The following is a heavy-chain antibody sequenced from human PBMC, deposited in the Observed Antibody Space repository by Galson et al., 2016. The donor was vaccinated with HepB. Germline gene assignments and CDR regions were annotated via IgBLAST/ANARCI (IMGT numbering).Heavy chain of an antibody. Sequence: SLRLSCAASGFAFSDYYMSWIRQTPGKGPEWIAYISGRSTTIYLSDSVKGRFTVSRDNTKDSLFLHMADLRAEDTAIYFCARAREPETTMPTFDLWGQGVMVTVSS. CDR3: ARAREPETTMPTFDL. D-gene: IGHD4-17*01. V-gene: IGHV3-11*01. CDR1: GFAFSDYY. J-gene: IGHJ5*02. CDR2: ISGRSTTI.